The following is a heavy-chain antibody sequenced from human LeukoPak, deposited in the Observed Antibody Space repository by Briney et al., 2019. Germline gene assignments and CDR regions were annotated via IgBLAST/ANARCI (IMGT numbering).Heavy chain of an antibody. V-gene: IGHV1-18*01. D-gene: IGHD3-22*01. J-gene: IGHJ4*02. CDR1: GYTFTKYG. Sequence: ASVRVSCKTSGYTFTKYGISWVRQAPGQGPEWMGWISAYDGNTIYAQKLQDRLTLTTDTSTDTAHMELRSLRSDDTAVYFCARARGDRSGYYRYWGQGTLVTVSS. CDR3: ARARGDRSGYYRY. CDR2: ISAYDGNT.